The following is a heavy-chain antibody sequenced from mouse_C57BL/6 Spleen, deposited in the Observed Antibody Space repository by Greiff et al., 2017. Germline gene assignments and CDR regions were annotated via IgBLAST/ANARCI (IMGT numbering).Heavy chain of an antibody. V-gene: IGHV1-15*01. CDR2: IYPETGGT. CDR3: TRRRGRAYFDY. J-gene: IGHJ2*01. Sequence: QVQLQQSGAELVRPGASVTLSCTASGYTFTDYEMHWVKQTPVHGLEWIGAIYPETGGTAYNQKFKGKAILTADESSSTTYMELRSLTSEDSAVYYCTRRRGRAYFDYWGQGTALTVSS. D-gene: IGHD3-1*01. CDR1: GYTFTDYE.